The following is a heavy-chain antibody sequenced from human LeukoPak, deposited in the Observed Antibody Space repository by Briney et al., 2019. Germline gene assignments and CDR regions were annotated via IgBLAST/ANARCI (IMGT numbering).Heavy chain of an antibody. J-gene: IGHJ6*03. V-gene: IGHV3-30*03. CDR1: GFTFSSYS. CDR3: ARDPGEVGFYYYYYMDV. CDR2: ISYDGSNK. Sequence: PGGSLRLSCAASGFTFSSYSMNWVRQAPGKGLEWVAVISYDGSNKYYADSVKGRFTISRDNSKNTLYLQMNSLRAEDTAVYCCARDPGEVGFYYYYYMDVWGKGTTVTVSS. D-gene: IGHD4-17*01.